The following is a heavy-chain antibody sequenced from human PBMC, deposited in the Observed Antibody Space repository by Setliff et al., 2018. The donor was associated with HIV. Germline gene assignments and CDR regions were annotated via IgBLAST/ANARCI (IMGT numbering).Heavy chain of an antibody. V-gene: IGHV4-59*11. CDR1: GGSISSHY. CDR2: THYSGSS. D-gene: IGHD2-21*02. J-gene: IGHJ2*01. Sequence: SETLSLTCTVSGGSISSHYWNWIRQPPGKGLEWIGSTHYSGSSYYSPSLKSRVTISLDTSKNQFSLKLSSMTAADTAVYYCARDVGLCGVDCWPYFYFDLWGRGNLVTVS. CDR3: ARDVGLCGVDCWPYFYFDL.